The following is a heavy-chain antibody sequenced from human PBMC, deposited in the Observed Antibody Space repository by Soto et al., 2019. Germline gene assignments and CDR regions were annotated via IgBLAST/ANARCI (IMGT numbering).Heavy chain of an antibody. D-gene: IGHD3-3*01. V-gene: IGHV1-18*01. CDR1: GYTFTSYG. J-gene: IGHJ4*02. Sequence: QVQLVQSGAEVKKPGASVKVSCKASGYTFTSYGISWVRQAPGQGLEWMGWISAYNGNTNYAQKLQGRVTMTTGTTTSTAYMELRSLRSDETAVYYCARDFGRTYYDFWSGRPENGYWGQGTLVTVSS. CDR3: ARDFGRTYYDFWSGRPENGY. CDR2: ISAYNGNT.